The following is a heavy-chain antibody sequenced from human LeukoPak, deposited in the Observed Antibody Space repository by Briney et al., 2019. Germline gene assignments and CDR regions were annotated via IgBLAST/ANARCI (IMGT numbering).Heavy chain of an antibody. CDR2: ISGSGGST. D-gene: IGHD3-10*01. CDR3: AKKEAYYYGSGSDYFDY. J-gene: IGHJ4*02. Sequence: GGSLRLSCAASGFTFSSHAMSWVRQAPGKGLEWVSAISGSGGSTYYVDSVKGRFTNSRDNSKNTLYLQMNSLRAEDTAVYYCAKKEAYYYGSGSDYFDYWGQGTLVTVSS. V-gene: IGHV3-23*01. CDR1: GFTFSSHA.